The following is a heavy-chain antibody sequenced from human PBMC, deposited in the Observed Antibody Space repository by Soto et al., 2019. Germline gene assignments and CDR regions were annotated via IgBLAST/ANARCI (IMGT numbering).Heavy chain of an antibody. CDR1: GGSVSSGSYY. CDR3: AREPSGSYYYFDY. J-gene: IGHJ4*02. V-gene: IGHV4-61*01. Sequence: SETLSLTCTVSGGSVSSGSYYWSWIRQPPGKGLEWIGYIYYSGSTNYNPSLKSRVTISVDTSKNQFSLKLSSVTAADTAVYYCAREPSGSYYYFDYWGQGTLFTVSS. D-gene: IGHD1-26*01. CDR2: IYYSGST.